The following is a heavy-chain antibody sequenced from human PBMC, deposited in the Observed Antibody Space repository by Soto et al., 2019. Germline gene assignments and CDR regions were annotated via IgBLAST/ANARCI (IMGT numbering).Heavy chain of an antibody. V-gene: IGHV1-69*08. D-gene: IGHD3-3*01. CDR3: ARERVAPYYDFWSGNYYYMDV. J-gene: IGHJ6*03. CDR2: IIPILGIA. CDR1: GGTFSSYT. Sequence: QVQLVQSGAEVKKPGSSVKVSCKASGGTFSSYTITWVRQAPGQGLEWMGRIIPILGIANYAQKFQGRVPITADKSTSTAYMELSSLRSEDTAVYYCARERVAPYYDFWSGNYYYMDVWGKGTTVTVSS.